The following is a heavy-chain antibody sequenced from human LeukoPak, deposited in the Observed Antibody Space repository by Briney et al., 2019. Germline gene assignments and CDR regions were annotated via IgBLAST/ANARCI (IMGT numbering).Heavy chain of an antibody. V-gene: IGHV3-23*01. CDR2: LTGNSNNP. CDR3: TKCAKTPEGGSGWCNWFDT. J-gene: IGHJ5*02. CDR1: GFTFSNYA. Sequence: GGSLRLSCRASGFTFSNYAMNWVRQTPGRGLEWVSSLTGNSNNPNYADSVKGRFTISRDNSKNTLYLQMNSLRAEDTALYSSTKCAKTPEGGSGWCNWFDTWGQGTLVIVSS. D-gene: IGHD3-3*01.